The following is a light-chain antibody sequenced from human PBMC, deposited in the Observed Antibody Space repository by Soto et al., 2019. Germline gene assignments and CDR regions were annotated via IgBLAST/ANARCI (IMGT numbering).Light chain of an antibody. CDR1: QDISNY. CDR2: DAS. J-gene: IGKJ2*01. Sequence: DIQMTQSPSSLSASVGDRVTITCQVSQDISNYLNWYQQKPGNAPKLLIYDASNLETGVPSRFSGSGCGTDFNFTISSLQPEDIATYYCQQYDNLPLYTFGQGTKLEIK. V-gene: IGKV1-33*01. CDR3: QQYDNLPLYT.